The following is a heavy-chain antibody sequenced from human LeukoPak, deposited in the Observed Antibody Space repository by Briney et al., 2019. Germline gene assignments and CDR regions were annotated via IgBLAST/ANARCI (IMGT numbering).Heavy chain of an antibody. D-gene: IGHD6-25*01. CDR3: TSLRLEDY. CDR1: GFTFSSYW. J-gene: IGHJ4*02. CDR2: ISDDGGST. Sequence: GGSLRLSCAASGFTFSSYWMNWVRQAPGKGLVWVSRISDDGGSTTYADSVKGRFTMSRDNAKNTLYLQMNSLRAEDTAVYYCTSLRLEDYWGQGTLVTVSS. V-gene: IGHV3-74*01.